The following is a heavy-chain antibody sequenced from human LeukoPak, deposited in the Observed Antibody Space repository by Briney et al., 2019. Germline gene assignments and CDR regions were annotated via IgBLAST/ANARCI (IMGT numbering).Heavy chain of an antibody. Sequence: LETLSLTCTVSGGSISSYYLSWMRQPPGKGLEWLGYIYYSGSTNYNPSLKSRVTISVDTSKNQFSLKLSSVTAAVTAVYYCARVPYSSSSPAFDYWGQGTLVTVSS. CDR2: IYYSGST. J-gene: IGHJ4*02. CDR1: GGSISSYY. V-gene: IGHV4-59*01. D-gene: IGHD6-6*01. CDR3: ARVPYSSSSPAFDY.